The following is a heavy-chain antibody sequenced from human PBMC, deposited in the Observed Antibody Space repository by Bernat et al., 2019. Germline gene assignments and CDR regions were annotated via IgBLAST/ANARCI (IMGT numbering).Heavy chain of an antibody. CDR2: IKPDGSDK. D-gene: IGHD6-19*01. V-gene: IGHV3-7*03. J-gene: IGHJ4*02. Sequence: EVQLVESGGVLVQPGGSLRLSCATSGFTFSGFWMRWVRPAPGKGLEWVANIKPDGSDKYYVDSVKGRFTISRDNAKNSLYLQMNSLSAEDTAVYYCARDRYGPAGSGWPFFDYWGQGTLVTVSS. CDR3: ARDRYGPAGSGWPFFDY. CDR1: GFTFSGFW.